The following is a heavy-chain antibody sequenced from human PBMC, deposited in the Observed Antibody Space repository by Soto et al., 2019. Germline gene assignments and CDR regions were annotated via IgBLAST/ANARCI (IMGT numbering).Heavy chain of an antibody. CDR2: ISSRSYTI. D-gene: IGHD6-6*01. CDR3: ARGGSSSDNGMDV. CDR1: GFSFSTYS. J-gene: IGHJ6*01. V-gene: IGHV3-48*02. Sequence: EVQLVESGGGLVQPGGSLRLSCAASGFSFSTYSMNWVRQAPGKGLEWVSYISSRSYTIYYVVSVKGRFTISRDNAKTSLYLQMNSLRDEDTAVYYCARGGSSSDNGMDVWRQWSTVTVSS.